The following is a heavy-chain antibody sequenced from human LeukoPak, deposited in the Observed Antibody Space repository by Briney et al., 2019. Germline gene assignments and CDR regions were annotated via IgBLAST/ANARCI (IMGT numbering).Heavy chain of an antibody. CDR1: GGSISSTNW. D-gene: IGHD3-3*01. J-gene: IGHJ4*02. Sequence: PSETLSLTCAVSGGSISSTNWWSWVRQPPGKGLEWIGEINHSGSINFNPSLKSRVTISVDTSKNQFSLKLSSVTAADTAVYYCARERRPTYYDFWSGYYIWGQGTLVTVSS. CDR2: INHSGSI. V-gene: IGHV4-4*02. CDR3: ARERRPTYYDFWSGYYI.